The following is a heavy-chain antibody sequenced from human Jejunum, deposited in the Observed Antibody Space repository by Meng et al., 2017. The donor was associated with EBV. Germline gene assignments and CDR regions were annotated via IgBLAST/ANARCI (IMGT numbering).Heavy chain of an antibody. V-gene: IGHV4-61*01. CDR3: AGLRYSGYDRAFDY. CDR1: GGSVNSGNVY. D-gene: IGHD5-12*01. Sequence: QLRGSGPGRGKPPGTLSLTCTFSGGSVNSGNVYWGWIRQPPGKGLEWIGYIYYSGSTNYIPSLKSRVTISLDTSKNQFSLKLSSVTAADTAVYYRAGLRYSGYDRAFDYWGQGALVTSPQ. J-gene: IGHJ4*02. CDR2: IYYSGST.